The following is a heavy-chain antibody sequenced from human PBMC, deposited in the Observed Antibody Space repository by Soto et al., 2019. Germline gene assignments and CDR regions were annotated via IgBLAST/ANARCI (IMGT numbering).Heavy chain of an antibody. D-gene: IGHD2-15*01. CDR2: INPNSGGT. V-gene: IGHV1-2*04. Sequence: PSVKVSCKASGYTFTGYYMHWVRQAPGQGLEWMGWINPNSGGTNYAQKFQGWVTMTRDTSISTAYMELSRLRSDDTAVYYCARVGSRYYYGMDVWGQGTTVTVSS. J-gene: IGHJ6*02. CDR3: ARVGSRYYYGMDV. CDR1: GYTFTGYY.